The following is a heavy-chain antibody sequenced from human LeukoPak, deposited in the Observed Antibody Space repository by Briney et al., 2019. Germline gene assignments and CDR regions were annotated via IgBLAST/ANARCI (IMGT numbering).Heavy chain of an antibody. V-gene: IGHV3-21*01. D-gene: IGHD6-19*01. CDR2: ISSSSSYI. J-gene: IGHJ6*02. Sequence: PGGSMTLACAASGFTFSSYSMNWVRQAPGKELEGVSSISSSSSYIYYADSVKGRFTISRENAKNSLYLQMNSLRAEDTAVYYCARDGFEFVAGMVGYGMDVWGQGTTVTVSS. CDR3: ARDGFEFVAGMVGYGMDV. CDR1: GFTFSSYS.